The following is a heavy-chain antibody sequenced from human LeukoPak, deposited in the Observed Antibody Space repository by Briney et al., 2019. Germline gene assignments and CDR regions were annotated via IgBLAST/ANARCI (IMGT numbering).Heavy chain of an antibody. J-gene: IGHJ4*02. V-gene: IGHV4-59*01. Sequence: PSETLSLTCTVSGGSISSYYWSWIRQPPGKGLEWIGYIYYSGSTNYNPSLKSRVTILVDTSKNQFSLKLSSVTAADTAVYYCARVPGYSGYDLFGGFDYWGQGTLVTVSS. CDR1: GGSISSYY. CDR2: IYYSGST. CDR3: ARVPGYSGYDLFGGFDY. D-gene: IGHD5-12*01.